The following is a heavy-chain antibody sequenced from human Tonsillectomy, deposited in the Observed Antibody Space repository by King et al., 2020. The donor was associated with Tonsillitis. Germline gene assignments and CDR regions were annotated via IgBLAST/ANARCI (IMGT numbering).Heavy chain of an antibody. CDR3: AKDYIDDSWLYFAL. J-gene: IGHJ2*01. V-gene: IGHV3-30*18. Sequence: VQLVESGGGVVQPGRSLRLSCAASGFSFRTYGMHWVRQAPGQGLDGVEVISYDERKKYYADSVKGRFTISRHNSKNTLYLQMNSLRAEDTVVYYCAKDYIDDSWLYFALWGRGTLVTVPS. CDR2: ISYDERKK. CDR1: GFSFRTYG. D-gene: IGHD3-3*01.